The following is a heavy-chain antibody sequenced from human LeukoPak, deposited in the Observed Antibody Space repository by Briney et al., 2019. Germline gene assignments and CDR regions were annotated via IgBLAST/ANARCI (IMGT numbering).Heavy chain of an antibody. CDR1: GFTFSSHS. J-gene: IGHJ5*02. CDR3: AREEMATFERDTRTPDGP. Sequence: RPGGSLRLSCAASGFTFSSHSMNWVRQAPGKGLEWVSYISSSSSTIYYADSVKGRFTISRDNAKNSLYLQMNSLRAEDTALYYCAREEMATFERDTRTPDGPWGQGTLVTVSS. V-gene: IGHV3-48*04. D-gene: IGHD5-24*01. CDR2: ISSSSSTI.